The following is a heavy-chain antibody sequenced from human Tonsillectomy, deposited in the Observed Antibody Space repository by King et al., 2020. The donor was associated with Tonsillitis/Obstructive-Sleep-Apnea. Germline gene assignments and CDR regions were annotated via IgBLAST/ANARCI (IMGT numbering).Heavy chain of an antibody. J-gene: IGHJ5*02. CDR2: INHSGST. D-gene: IGHD2-2*01. CDR3: ARGDGIVVVPAAMRWFDP. CDR1: GGSFSGYS. Sequence: VKLQQWGAGLLKPSETLSLTCAVYGGSFSGYSWIWIRQPPGKGLEWIGEINHSGSTNYNPSLKSRVTISVDTSKNQLSLKLSSVTAADTAVYYCARGDGIVVVPAAMRWFDPWGQGTLVTVSS. V-gene: IGHV4-34*01.